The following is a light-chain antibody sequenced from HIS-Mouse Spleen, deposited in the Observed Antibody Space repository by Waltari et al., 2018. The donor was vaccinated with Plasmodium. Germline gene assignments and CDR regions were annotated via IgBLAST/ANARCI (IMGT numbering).Light chain of an antibody. V-gene: IGLV2-14*03. J-gene: IGLJ2*01. CDR2: DVS. CDR3: SSYTSSSTVV. CDR1: SSDVGGYNY. Sequence: QSALTQPASVFGSPGRSIPISCTGTSSDVGGYNYVSWYQQHPGKAPKLRIYDVSNRPSGVSILFSGSKSGNTASLTISGLQAEDEADYYCSSYTSSSTVVFGGGTKLTVL.